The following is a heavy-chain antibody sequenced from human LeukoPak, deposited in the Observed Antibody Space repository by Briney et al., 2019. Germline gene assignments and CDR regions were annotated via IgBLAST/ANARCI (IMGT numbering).Heavy chain of an antibody. J-gene: IGHJ5*02. CDR1: GFTFSNYI. CDR3: ARGNDILTA. CDR2: ISSGGNNI. Sequence: GGSLRLSCAASGFTFSNYIMNWVRQAPGRGLEWVSSISSGGNNIYSADSVKGRFTISRDNAKNSLSLQMNSLRDEDTAAYYCARGNDILTAWGQGTLVTVSS. V-gene: IGHV3-21*01. D-gene: IGHD3-9*01.